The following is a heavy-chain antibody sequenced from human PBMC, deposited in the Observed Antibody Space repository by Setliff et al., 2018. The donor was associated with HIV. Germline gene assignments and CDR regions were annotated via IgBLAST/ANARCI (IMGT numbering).Heavy chain of an antibody. CDR3: ARDWVTRSNYYGSGSPWYFDF. Sequence: SETLSLTCTVSGGSITSYYWSWIRQPAGKGLEWIGRVYASAYSNYNPSLKSRVTMSVDTSQNQFSLKLRSVNAADTAVYYCARDWVTRSNYYGSGSPWYFDFWGRGILVTVSS. D-gene: IGHD3-10*01. J-gene: IGHJ2*01. CDR1: GGSITSYY. CDR2: VYASAYS. V-gene: IGHV4-4*07.